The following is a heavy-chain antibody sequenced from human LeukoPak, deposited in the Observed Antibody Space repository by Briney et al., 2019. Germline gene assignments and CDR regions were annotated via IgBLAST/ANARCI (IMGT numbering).Heavy chain of an antibody. CDR2: IYYSGST. D-gene: IGHD5-12*01. CDR1: GGSISSSSYY. V-gene: IGHV4-39*01. CDR3: ARHIRRGISGYEFDY. Sequence: SETLSPTCTVSGGSISSSSYYWGWIRQPPGKGLEWIGSIYYSGSTYYNPSLKSRVTISVDTSKNQFSLKLSSVTAADTAVYYCARHIRRGISGYEFDYWGQGTLVTVSS. J-gene: IGHJ4*02.